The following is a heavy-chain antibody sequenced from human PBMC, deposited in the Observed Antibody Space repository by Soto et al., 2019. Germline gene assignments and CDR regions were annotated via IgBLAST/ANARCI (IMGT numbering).Heavy chain of an antibody. Sequence: PGGSLRLSCAASGFTFSSYGMHWVRQAPGKGLEWVAVISYDGSNKYYADSVKGRFTISRDNSKNTLYLQMYSLRAEDTAVYYCAKDDGYYYYGMDVWGQGTTVTVSS. CDR2: ISYDGSNK. CDR1: GFTFSSYG. J-gene: IGHJ6*02. CDR3: AKDDGYYYYGMDV. V-gene: IGHV3-30*18.